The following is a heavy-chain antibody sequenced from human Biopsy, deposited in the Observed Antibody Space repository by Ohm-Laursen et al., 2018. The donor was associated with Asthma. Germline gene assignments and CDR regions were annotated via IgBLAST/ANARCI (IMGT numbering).Heavy chain of an antibody. J-gene: IGHJ4*02. Sequence: SVKVSCKASGGSFSNFAISWVRQAPGQGLEWLGGHDHEEGGTVNARRFQGRVTMTEDTSTDTAYMELSSLSSDDTAVYYCASDFPKDYVRYNFQFWGQGTLVTVSS. CDR2: HDHEEGGT. V-gene: IGHV1-24*01. CDR1: GGSFSNFA. D-gene: IGHD4-17*01. CDR3: ASDFPKDYVRYNFQF.